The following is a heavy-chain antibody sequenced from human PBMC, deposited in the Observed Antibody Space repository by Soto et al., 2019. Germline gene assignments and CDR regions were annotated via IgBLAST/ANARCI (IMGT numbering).Heavy chain of an antibody. CDR1: GFTFSNYW. D-gene: IGHD6-6*01. CDR3: ARDDSYSSSGY. Sequence: EVQLVESGGGLVQPGGSLRLSCAASGFTFSNYWMSWVRQAPGKGLEWVANIIQDGSDKYYVDSVKGRFTISRDNAKNSLYLQLNSLSAEDTAVYYCARDDSYSSSGYWGQGTLVTVSS. V-gene: IGHV3-7*05. CDR2: IIQDGSDK. J-gene: IGHJ4*02.